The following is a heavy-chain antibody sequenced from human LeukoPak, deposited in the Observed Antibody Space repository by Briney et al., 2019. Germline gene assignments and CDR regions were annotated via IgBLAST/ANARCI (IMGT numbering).Heavy chain of an antibody. CDR3: ARDQDAIQLVPFDI. J-gene: IGHJ3*02. V-gene: IGHV3-30-3*01. CDR1: GFTFSSYA. Sequence: GGSLRLSCAASGFTFSSYAMHWVRQAPGKGLEWVAVISYDGSNKYYADSVKGRFTISRDNSKNTLYLQMNSLRAEDTAVYYCARDQDAIQLVPFDIWGQGTMVTVPS. CDR2: ISYDGSNK. D-gene: IGHD1-1*01.